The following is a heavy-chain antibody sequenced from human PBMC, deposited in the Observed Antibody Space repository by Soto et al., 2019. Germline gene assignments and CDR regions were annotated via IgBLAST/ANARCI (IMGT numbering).Heavy chain of an antibody. Sequence: GGSLRLSCAASGFTFSSYGMHWVRQAPGKGLEWVAVISYDGSNKYYADSVKGRFTISRDNSKNTLYLQMNSLRAEDTAVYYCAKIPVVLWFGELFPWFDPWGQGTLVTVSS. CDR3: AKIPVVLWFGELFPWFDP. J-gene: IGHJ5*02. V-gene: IGHV3-30*18. CDR2: ISYDGSNK. CDR1: GFTFSSYG. D-gene: IGHD3-10*01.